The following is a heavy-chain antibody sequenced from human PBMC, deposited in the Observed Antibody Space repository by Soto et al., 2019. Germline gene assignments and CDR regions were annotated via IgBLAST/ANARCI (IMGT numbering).Heavy chain of an antibody. J-gene: IGHJ4*02. V-gene: IGHV4-30-4*01. CDR2: IYYSGST. Sequence: TLSLICTVSGGSISSGDYYWSWIRQPPGKGLEWIGYIYYSGSTYYNPSLKSRVTISVDTSKNQFSLKLSSVTAADTAVYYCARNYDSSGGDSHWSQGTLVTVSS. D-gene: IGHD3-22*01. CDR1: GGSISSGDYY. CDR3: ARNYDSSGGDSH.